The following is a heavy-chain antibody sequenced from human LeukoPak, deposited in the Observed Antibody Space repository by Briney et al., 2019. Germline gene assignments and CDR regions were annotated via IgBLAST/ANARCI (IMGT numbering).Heavy chain of an antibody. D-gene: IGHD3-22*01. Sequence: GGSLRLSCAASGFTFDDYAMHWVRQAPGKGLEWVSGISWNSGSIGYADSVKGRFTISRDNAKNSLYLQMNSLRAEDTALYYCAKDKGPNYYDRGSVDNWFDPWGQGTLVTVSS. CDR1: GFTFDDYA. CDR3: AKDKGPNYYDRGSVDNWFDP. CDR2: ISWNSGSI. J-gene: IGHJ5*02. V-gene: IGHV3-9*01.